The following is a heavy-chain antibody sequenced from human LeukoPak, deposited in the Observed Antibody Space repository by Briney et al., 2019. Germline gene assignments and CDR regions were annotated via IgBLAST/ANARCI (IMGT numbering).Heavy chain of an antibody. Sequence: ASVKVSCKASGYTFTSYGISWVRQAPGQGLEWMGWISAYNGNTNYAQKLQGRVTMTTDTSTSTAYMELRSLRSDDTAVYYCAREGLGGLLWFGEREGFDYWGQGTLATVSS. CDR1: GYTFTSYG. V-gene: IGHV1-18*01. CDR2: ISAYNGNT. J-gene: IGHJ4*02. D-gene: IGHD3-10*01. CDR3: AREGLGGLLWFGEREGFDY.